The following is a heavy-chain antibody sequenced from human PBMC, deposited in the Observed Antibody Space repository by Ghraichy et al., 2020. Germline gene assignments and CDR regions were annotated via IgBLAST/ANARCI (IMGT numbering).Heavy chain of an antibody. V-gene: IGHV3-23*01. D-gene: IGHD1-26*01. CDR3: ATFSGSYRNFDN. Sequence: LSLTCAASGFIFSSYTMSWVRQAPGKGVEWVSGISGFGGSTYYADSVKGRFTISRDNSKNTLFLQMNSLRAEDTAVYYCATFSGSYRNFDNWGQGTLVTVSS. CDR1: GFIFSSYT. CDR2: ISGFGGST. J-gene: IGHJ4*02.